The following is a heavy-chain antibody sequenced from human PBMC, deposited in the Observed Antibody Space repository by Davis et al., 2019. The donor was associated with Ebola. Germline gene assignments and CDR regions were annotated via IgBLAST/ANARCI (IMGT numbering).Heavy chain of an antibody. CDR1: GFPFFSYA. Sequence: GGSLRLSCASSGFPFFSYAMSWVRQAPGKRLEWVAVISYDGSNKYYADSVKGRFTISRDNSKNTLYLQMNSLRAEDTAVYYCARSGLSFGVVKYHYGMDVWGKGTTVTVSS. V-gene: IGHV3-30*03. J-gene: IGHJ6*04. CDR3: ARSGLSFGVVKYHYGMDV. D-gene: IGHD3-3*01. CDR2: ISYDGSNK.